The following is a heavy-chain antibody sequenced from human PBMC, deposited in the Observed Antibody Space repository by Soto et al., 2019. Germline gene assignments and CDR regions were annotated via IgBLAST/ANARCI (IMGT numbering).Heavy chain of an antibody. Sequence: QVQLQESGPGLVKASQTLSLTCTLSGASVSSAEHYWSWIRQPPGKVLEWIWYTYYSGGSYYNASLQRRVSISVDTSQNQFSLKLTSVTAADTAVYYCARLSGYDPAGAADKWGPGILVSVSS. CDR2: TYYSGGS. D-gene: IGHD5-12*01. CDR3: ARLSGYDPAGAADK. J-gene: IGHJ4*02. CDR1: GASVSSAEHY. V-gene: IGHV4-30-4*01.